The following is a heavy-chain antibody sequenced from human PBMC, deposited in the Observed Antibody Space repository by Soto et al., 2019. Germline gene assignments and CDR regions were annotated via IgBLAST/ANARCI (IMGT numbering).Heavy chain of an antibody. D-gene: IGHD5-12*01. J-gene: IGHJ4*02. V-gene: IGHV4-59*01. CDR1: GGSISSYY. Sequence: SETLSLTCTVSGGSISSYYWSWIRQPPGKGLEWIGYIYYSGSTNYNPSLKSRVTTSVDTSKNQFSLKLSSVTAADTAVYYCARGSGYDFFDYWGQGTLVTVSS. CDR3: ARGSGYDFFDY. CDR2: IYYSGST.